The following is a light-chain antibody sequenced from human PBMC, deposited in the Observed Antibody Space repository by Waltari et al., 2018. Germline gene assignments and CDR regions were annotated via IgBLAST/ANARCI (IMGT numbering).Light chain of an antibody. CDR1: EIVTADY. CDR2: DVS. Sequence: IVLTQSPGTLSMSPGGTATLSCRASEIVTADYLAWYQQKPGQPPRLLIYDVSKRATGVPDRFSGSGSGTDFSLTISRLEPEDFAVYFCQQRSNWPLTFGGGTKVEIK. V-gene: IGKV3D-20*02. J-gene: IGKJ4*01. CDR3: QQRSNWPLT.